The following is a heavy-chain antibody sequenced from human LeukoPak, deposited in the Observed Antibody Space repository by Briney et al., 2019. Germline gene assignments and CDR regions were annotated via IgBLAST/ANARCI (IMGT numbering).Heavy chain of an antibody. J-gene: IGHJ4*02. CDR1: EFTFSSYS. CDR2: ISSSSGYI. CDR3: ARGQNYYGSGSSLPFDY. D-gene: IGHD3-10*01. V-gene: IGHV3-21*01. Sequence: GGSLRLSCAASEFTFSSYSMTWVRQAPGKGLEWVSSISSSSGYIYYADSLKGRITISRDNAKNSLYLQMNSLRAEDTAVYYCARGQNYYGSGSSLPFDYWGQGTLVTVSS.